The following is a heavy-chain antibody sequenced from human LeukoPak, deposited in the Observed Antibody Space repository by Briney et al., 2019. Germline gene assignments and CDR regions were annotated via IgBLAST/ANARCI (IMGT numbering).Heavy chain of an antibody. CDR1: GFTFSSHA. V-gene: IGHV3-30-3*01. J-gene: IGHJ4*02. Sequence: GGSLRLSCAASGFTFSSHAMHWVRQAPGKGLEWVAVISYDGSNKNYVDSVEGRFTVSRDNSKNTLDLQMNSLRAEDSAVYYCARDMSGRYQIDYWGQGTLATVSS. CDR2: ISYDGSNK. D-gene: IGHD1-26*01. CDR3: ARDMSGRYQIDY.